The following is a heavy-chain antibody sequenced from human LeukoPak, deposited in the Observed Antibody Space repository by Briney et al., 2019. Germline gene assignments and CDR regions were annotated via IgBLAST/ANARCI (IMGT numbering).Heavy chain of an antibody. J-gene: IGHJ6*03. V-gene: IGHV3-21*01. CDR3: ARDPYSGGYSDYYYYYMDV. CDR2: ISSSSSYI. Sequence: GGSLRLSCAASGFTFSSYSMNWVRQAPGKGLEWVSSISSSSSYIYYADSVKGRFTISRDNAKNSLYLEMNSLRVDDTAVYYCARDPYSGGYSDYYYYYMDVWGKGTTVTVSS. D-gene: IGHD3-22*01. CDR1: GFTFSSYS.